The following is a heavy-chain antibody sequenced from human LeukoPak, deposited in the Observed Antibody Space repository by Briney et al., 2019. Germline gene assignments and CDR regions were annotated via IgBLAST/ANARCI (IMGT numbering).Heavy chain of an antibody. CDR3: ARVVAVAAFRNDWFDP. V-gene: IGHV3-7*01. D-gene: IGHD2-15*01. CDR1: GFTFSSYW. J-gene: IGHJ5*02. CDR2: IKQDGSEK. Sequence: GGSLRLSCAASGFTFSSYWMSWVRQAPGKGLEWVANIKQDGSEKYYVDSVKGRFTISRDNAKNSLYLQMNSLRAEDTAVYYCARVVAVAAFRNDWFDPWGQGTLVTVSS.